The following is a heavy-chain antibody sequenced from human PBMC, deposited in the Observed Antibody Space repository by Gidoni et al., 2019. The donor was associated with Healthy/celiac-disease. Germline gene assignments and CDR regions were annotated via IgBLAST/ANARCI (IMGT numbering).Heavy chain of an antibody. CDR3: ARIAVDHFDY. J-gene: IGHJ4*02. Sequence: QLQLQESGPGLVKPSETLSLTCTVSGGSISSSSYSWGWIRQPPGKGLEWIGSIYYSGSTYYNPSLKSRVTISVDTSKNQFSLKLSSVTAADTAVYYCARIAVDHFDYWGQGTLVTVSS. CDR1: GGSISSSSYS. D-gene: IGHD6-19*01. CDR2: IYYSGST. V-gene: IGHV4-39*01.